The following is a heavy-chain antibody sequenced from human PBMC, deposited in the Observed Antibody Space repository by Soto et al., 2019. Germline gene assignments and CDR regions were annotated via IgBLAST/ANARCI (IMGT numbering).Heavy chain of an antibody. D-gene: IGHD3-10*01. CDR2: IYHSGST. J-gene: IGHJ4*02. CDR1: GGSISSGGYS. V-gene: IGHV4-30-2*01. Sequence: QLQLQESGSELVKPSQTLSLTCAVSGGSISSGGYSWSWIRQPPGKGLEWIGYIYHSGSTYYNPSLKSRVTIPVDRSKNQFSLKLNSVTAADTAVYYCASGPPFGYWGQGTLVTVSS. CDR3: ASGPPFGY.